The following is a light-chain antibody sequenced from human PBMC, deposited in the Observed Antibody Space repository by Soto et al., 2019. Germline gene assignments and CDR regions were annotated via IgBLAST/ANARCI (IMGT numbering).Light chain of an antibody. Sequence: QSVLTQPPSVSGAPRQRVSISCSGATSNIGNNAVNWYQQLPGKALKLLIYFDDLMPSGVSDRFSGSKSGTSASLAISGLQSEDEADYYCAAWDDSLNVVLFGGGTKLTVL. V-gene: IGLV1-36*01. CDR3: AAWDDSLNVVL. J-gene: IGLJ2*01. CDR1: TSNIGNNA. CDR2: FDD.